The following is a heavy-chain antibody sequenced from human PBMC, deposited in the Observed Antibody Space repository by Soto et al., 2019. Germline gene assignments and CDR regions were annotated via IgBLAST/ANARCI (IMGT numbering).Heavy chain of an antibody. D-gene: IGHD1-26*01. J-gene: IGHJ4*02. CDR3: ARVDGTY. CDR2: INPDSGNT. Sequence: QVRLVQSGAEEKKPGASVKVSCKASGYTFTSYAVHWVRQAPGQGLEWMGSINPDSGNTKYSQKFRGRVTITRDTSASIAYMELGSLRSEDTAVYYCARVDGTYWGQGALVTVSS. V-gene: IGHV1-3*05. CDR1: GYTFTSYA.